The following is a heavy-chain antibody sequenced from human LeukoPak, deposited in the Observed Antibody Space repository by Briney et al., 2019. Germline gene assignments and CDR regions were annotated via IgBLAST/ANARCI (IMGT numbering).Heavy chain of an antibody. CDR3: ARVGRYCSGGSCRTRDWFDP. V-gene: IGHV4-34*01. J-gene: IGHJ5*02. CDR2: INHSGST. D-gene: IGHD2-15*01. CDR1: GGSFSGYY. Sequence: SETLSLTCAVYGGSFSGYYWSWIRQPPGKGLEWIGEINHSGSTNYNPSLKSRLTISVDTSKNQFSLKLSSVTAADTAVYYCARVGRYCSGGSCRTRDWFDPWGQGTLVTVSS.